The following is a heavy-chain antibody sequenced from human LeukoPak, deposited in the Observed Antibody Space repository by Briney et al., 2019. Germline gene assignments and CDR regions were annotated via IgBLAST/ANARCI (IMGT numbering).Heavy chain of an antibody. D-gene: IGHD6-6*01. J-gene: IGHJ6*02. CDR3: AREKIAARKSYYFYGMDV. CDR2: IWYDGSNK. CDR1: GFTFSSYG. V-gene: IGHV3-33*01. Sequence: GRSLRLSCAASGFTFSSYGMHWVRQAPGKGLEWVAVIWYDGSNKYYADSVKGRFTISRDNSKNTLYLQMNSLRAEDTAVYYCAREKIAARKSYYFYGMDVWGQGTTVTVSS.